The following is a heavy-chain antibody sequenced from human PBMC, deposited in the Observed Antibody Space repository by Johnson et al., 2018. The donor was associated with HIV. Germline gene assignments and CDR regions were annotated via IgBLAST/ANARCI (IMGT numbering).Heavy chain of an antibody. V-gene: IGHV3-11*04. J-gene: IGHJ3*02. Sequence: QVQLVESGGGLVKPGGSLRLSCAASGFTFNDHYMSWIRQAPGKGLEWVSYISSSGGTIYNADSVKGRFTISRNNAKNSLYLQMDSLRAEDTAVYFCATIWRNEGLSFDIWGQGTMVTVSS. CDR2: ISSSGGTI. D-gene: IGHD1-1*01. CDR3: ATIWRNEGLSFDI. CDR1: GFTFNDHY.